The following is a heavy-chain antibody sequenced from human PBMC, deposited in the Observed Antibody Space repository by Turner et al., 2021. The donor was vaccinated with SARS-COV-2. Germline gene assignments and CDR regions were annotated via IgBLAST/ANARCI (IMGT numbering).Heavy chain of an antibody. CDR1: GFTFDDYA. V-gene: IGHV3-9*01. Sequence: EVQLVESGGGLVQPGRSLRLSCAASGFTFDDYAMHWVRQAPGKGREWVSGISWNSDNIGYADSVKGRFIISRDNAKNTLYLQMNSLRAEDTALDYCAKDMLGNYYYYGMDLWGQGTTVTVSS. CDR2: ISWNSDNI. J-gene: IGHJ6*02. CDR3: AKDMLGNYYYYGMDL. D-gene: IGHD1-26*01.